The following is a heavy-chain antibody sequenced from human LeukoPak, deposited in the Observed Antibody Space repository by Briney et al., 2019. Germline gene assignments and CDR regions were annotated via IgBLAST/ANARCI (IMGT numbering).Heavy chain of an antibody. CDR3: TTEGAAAGTFDY. J-gene: IGHJ4*02. V-gene: IGHV3-15*01. D-gene: IGHD6-13*01. Sequence: GGSLRLSCAASGFTFSNAWMSWVRQASGKGLEWVGRIKSKTDGGTTDYAAPVKGRFTISRDDSKNTLYLQMNSLKTEDTAVYYCTTEGAAAGTFDYWGQGTLVTVSS. CDR2: IKSKTDGGTT. CDR1: GFTFSNAW.